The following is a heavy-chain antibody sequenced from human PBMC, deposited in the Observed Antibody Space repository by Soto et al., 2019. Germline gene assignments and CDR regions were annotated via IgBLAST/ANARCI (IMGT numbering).Heavy chain of an antibody. CDR3: ARRGFSYGGGYFDL. V-gene: IGHV4-31*01. Sequence: QVQLQESGPGLVKPSQTLSLTCTVSGGSINIGGFYWSWVRQHPGKGLEWIGYIYHSGSTYYNPSPKRLVTISEDTSKNQFSLKLSSVTAADTAVYYWARRGFSYGGGYFDLWGRGTLVAFSS. CDR1: GGSINIGGFY. J-gene: IGHJ2*01. D-gene: IGHD5-18*01. CDR2: IYHSGST.